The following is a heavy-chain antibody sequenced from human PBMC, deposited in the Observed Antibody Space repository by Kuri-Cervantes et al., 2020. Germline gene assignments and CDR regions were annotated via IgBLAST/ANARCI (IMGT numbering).Heavy chain of an antibody. Sequence: GESLKISCAASGFTFSSYWMSWVRQAPGKGLEWVANIKQDGSEKYYVDSVKGRFTISRDNAKNSLYLQMNSLRAEDTAVYYCARRYCTGGVCYRPEYYFDYWGQGTLVTVSS. V-gene: IGHV3-7*01. CDR1: GFTFSSYW. D-gene: IGHD2-8*02. CDR2: IKQDGSEK. CDR3: ARRYCTGGVCYRPEYYFDY. J-gene: IGHJ4*02.